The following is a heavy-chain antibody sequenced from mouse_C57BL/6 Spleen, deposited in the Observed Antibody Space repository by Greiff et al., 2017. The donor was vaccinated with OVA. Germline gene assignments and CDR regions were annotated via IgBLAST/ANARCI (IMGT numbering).Heavy chain of an antibody. CDR2: INPNNGGT. V-gene: IGHV1-18*01. D-gene: IGHD2-4*01. Sequence: VQLQQSGPELVKPGASVKIPCKASGYTFTDYNMDWVKQSHGKSLEWIGDINPNNGGTIYNQKFKGKATLTVDKSSSTAYMELRSLTSDDTAVYYCARGRNIFDYPYYCDYWGQGTTLTVSS. J-gene: IGHJ2*01. CDR1: GYTFTDYN. CDR3: ARGRNIFDYPYYCDY.